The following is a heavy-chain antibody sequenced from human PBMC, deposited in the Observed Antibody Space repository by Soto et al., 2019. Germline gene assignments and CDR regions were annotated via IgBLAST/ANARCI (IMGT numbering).Heavy chain of an antibody. V-gene: IGHV4-31*03. J-gene: IGHJ3*02. CDR3: AREMGPALRAFDI. CDR1: GGSISSGGYY. D-gene: IGHD1-26*01. Sequence: QVQLQESGPGLVKPSQTLSLTCTVSGGSISSGGYYWSWIRQHPGKGLEWIGYIYYSGSTYYNPSLTSRVTISVDTSKNQFSLKLSSVTAADTAVYYCAREMGPALRAFDIWGQGTMVTVSS. CDR2: IYYSGST.